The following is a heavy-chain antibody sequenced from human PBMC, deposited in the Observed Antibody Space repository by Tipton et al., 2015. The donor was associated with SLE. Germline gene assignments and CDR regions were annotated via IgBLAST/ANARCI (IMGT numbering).Heavy chain of an antibody. D-gene: IGHD3-3*01. Sequence: TLSLTCSVSGGSISSYYWSWIRQPPGKGLEWIGYIYYSGSTNYNPSLKSRVTISVDTSKNQFSLKLSSVTAADTAVYYCTGSGSYHNNGMDVWGQGTTVTVSS. J-gene: IGHJ6*02. V-gene: IGHV4-59*01. CDR1: GGSISSYY. CDR2: IYYSGST. CDR3: TGSGSYHNNGMDV.